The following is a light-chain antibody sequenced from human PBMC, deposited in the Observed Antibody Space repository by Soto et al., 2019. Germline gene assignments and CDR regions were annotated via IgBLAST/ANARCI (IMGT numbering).Light chain of an antibody. CDR3: QQYGSSPIT. Sequence: DIVMTQSPLSLPVTPGEPSSISFSSSQSLLHSNGYNYLDWYLQKPGQSPQLLIYLGSNRASGVPDRFSGSGSGTDFTLTISRLEPEDFAVYYCQQYGSSPITFGQGTRLEI. V-gene: IGKV2-28*01. J-gene: IGKJ5*01. CDR1: QSLLHSNGYNY. CDR2: LGS.